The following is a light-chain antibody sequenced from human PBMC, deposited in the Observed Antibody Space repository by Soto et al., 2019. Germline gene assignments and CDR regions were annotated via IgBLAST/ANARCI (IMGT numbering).Light chain of an antibody. CDR2: AAS. V-gene: IGKV1-39*01. J-gene: IGKJ1*01. CDR3: QQSYSNPLT. Sequence: IQLTQSPSSLSASVGDRVTITGRASQGISSYLAWYQQTTGKAPKILIYAASTLQSGVPSRFRGNGSGTDFTLTISSLQPEDFATYYCQQSYSNPLTFGQGTKVDIK. CDR1: QGISSY.